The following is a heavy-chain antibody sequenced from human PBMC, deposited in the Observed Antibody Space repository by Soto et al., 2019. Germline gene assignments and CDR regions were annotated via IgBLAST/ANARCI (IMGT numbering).Heavy chain of an antibody. J-gene: IGHJ4*02. Sequence: SETLSLTCTVSGGSISSGGYYWSWIRQHPGKGLEWIGYIYYSGSTYYNPSLKSRVTISVDTSKNQFSLKLSSVTAADTAVYYCASSRGAGGDCYFDYWGQGTLVTVSS. V-gene: IGHV4-31*03. CDR1: GGSISSGGYY. CDR3: ASSRGAGGDCYFDY. D-gene: IGHD2-21*02. CDR2: IYYSGST.